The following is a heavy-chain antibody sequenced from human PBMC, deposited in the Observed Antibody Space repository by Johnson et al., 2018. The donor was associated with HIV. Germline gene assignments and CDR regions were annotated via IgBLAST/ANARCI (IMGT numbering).Heavy chain of an antibody. J-gene: IGHJ3*02. CDR3: ARDTYSSDACDI. CDR1: GFTFSSYG. D-gene: IGHD4-11*01. Sequence: VQLVESGGGLVQPGGSLRLSCAASGFTFSSYGMSWVRQAPGKGLEWVSVIYSGGGTYYEDSVKGRFTISRDNSKNTLYLQMNSLRAEDTALYYCARDTYSSDACDIWGQGTMVTVSS. CDR2: IYSGGGT. V-gene: IGHV3-66*01.